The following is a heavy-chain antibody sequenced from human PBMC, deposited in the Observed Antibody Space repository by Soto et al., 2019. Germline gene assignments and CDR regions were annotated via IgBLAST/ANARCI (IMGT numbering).Heavy chain of an antibody. CDR1: GFTVSSNY. CDR3: ARVIGITMVRGVIRNNRFDP. J-gene: IGHJ5*02. D-gene: IGHD3-10*01. V-gene: IGHV3-53*04. CDR2: IYSGGST. Sequence: GGSLRLSCAASGFTVSSNYMSWVRQAPGKGLEWVSVIYSGGSTYYADSVKGRFTISRHNSKNTLYLQMNSLRAEDTAVYYCARVIGITMVRGVIRNNRFDPWGQGTLVTVSS.